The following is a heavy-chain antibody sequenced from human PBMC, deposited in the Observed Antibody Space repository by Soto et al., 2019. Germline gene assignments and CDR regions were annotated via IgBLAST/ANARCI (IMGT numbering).Heavy chain of an antibody. D-gene: IGHD6-13*01. CDR2: ISSGSSYT. CDR3: ARERAATGPIDS. CDR1: GFTFSDYY. Sequence: AGGSLRLSCAASGFTFSDYYMSWVRQAPGKGLEWVSYISSGSSYTNYADSVKGRFTISRDNAKNSLYLQMNSLRAEDTAVYYCARERAATGPIDSWGQGTLVTVSS. J-gene: IGHJ4*02. V-gene: IGHV3-11*06.